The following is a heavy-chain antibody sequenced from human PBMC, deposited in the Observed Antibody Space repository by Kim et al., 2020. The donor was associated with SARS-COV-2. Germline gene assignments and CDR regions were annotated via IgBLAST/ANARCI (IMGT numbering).Heavy chain of an antibody. CDR1: GGSINSSGYY. V-gene: IGHV4-39*01. Sequence: SETLSLTCSVSGGSINSSGYYCGFVRQPPGKGLEWIGYIFYGGRTFYNPSLNSRGALSVDTSKNQFSLKLTSLTAADTAVYYCAVWMVRGVNVLYWGQGNLVTVSS. J-gene: IGHJ4*02. CDR2: IFYGGRT. D-gene: IGHD3-10*01. CDR3: AVWMVRGVNVLY.